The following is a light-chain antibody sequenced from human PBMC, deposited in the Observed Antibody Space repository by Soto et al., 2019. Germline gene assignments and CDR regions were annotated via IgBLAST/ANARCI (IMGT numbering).Light chain of an antibody. J-gene: IGKJ5*01. CDR1: QDISDY. Sequence: DIQMTQSPSSLSASVGDRVTITCRASQDISDYLTWYQQRPGNAPTVLVYGASSVQSGVPSRFRGSGAGTDFTLTITTLQPAEFGTYYCQQSYSNVITFGQGTRLEI. CDR2: GAS. V-gene: IGKV1-39*01. CDR3: QQSYSNVIT.